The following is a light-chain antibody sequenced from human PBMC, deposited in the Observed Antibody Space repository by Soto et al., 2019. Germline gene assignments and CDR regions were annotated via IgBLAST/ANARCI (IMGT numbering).Light chain of an antibody. CDR2: AAS. Sequence: DFQLTQSPSFLSASVGDRATITCRASQAISSSLAWYQHNPGKAPQLLIYAASTLHNGVPSSFSGSGCGTEFTLTISGLQPEDFSTSYCKHLNDYRYTFGQGTKVDTK. CDR3: KHLNDYRYT. CDR1: QAISSS. J-gene: IGKJ2*01. V-gene: IGKV1-9*01.